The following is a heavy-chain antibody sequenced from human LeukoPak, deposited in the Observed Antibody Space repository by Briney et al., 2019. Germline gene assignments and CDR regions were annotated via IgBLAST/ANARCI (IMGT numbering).Heavy chain of an antibody. CDR2: IYYSGST. D-gene: IGHD3-22*01. V-gene: IGHV4-31*03. CDR3: ARSPYYDSSGPNYYFDY. CDR1: GGSISSGGYY. Sequence: SQTLSLTCTVSGGSISSGGYYWSWIRQHPGKGLEWIGYIYYSGSTYYNPSLKSRVTISVDTSKNQFSLKLSSVTAADTAVYYCARSPYYDSSGPNYYFDYWGQGTPVTVSS. J-gene: IGHJ4*02.